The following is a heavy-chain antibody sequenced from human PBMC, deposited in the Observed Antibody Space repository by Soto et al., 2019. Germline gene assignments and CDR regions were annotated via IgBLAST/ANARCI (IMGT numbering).Heavy chain of an antibody. CDR2: ISGSGGNT. V-gene: IGHV3-23*01. Sequence: EVQLLESGGGLVQPGGSLRLSCTASGFTCSSYAMSWVRLAPGKGLEWVSAISGSGGNTSYADSVKGRFTISRDNSKNPLYLQMNSLRAEDTAVYYCAKIITARPFDYWGQGALVTVSS. CDR3: AKIITARPFDY. CDR1: GFTCSSYA. D-gene: IGHD6-6*01. J-gene: IGHJ4*02.